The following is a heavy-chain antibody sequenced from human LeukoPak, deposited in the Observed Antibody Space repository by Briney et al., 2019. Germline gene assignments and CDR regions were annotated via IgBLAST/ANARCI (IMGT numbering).Heavy chain of an antibody. Sequence: GGSLRLSCVASGFTFSNHAMTWVRQAPGKGLEWVSAISADAVDTFYAPSVKGRFTISRDNSKNTMYLQINSLRAEDTAIYYCAKDVWWSVSWGQGTLVTVSS. CDR2: ISADAVDT. CDR1: GFTFSNHA. J-gene: IGHJ5*02. D-gene: IGHD2-8*02. V-gene: IGHV3-23*01. CDR3: AKDVWWSVS.